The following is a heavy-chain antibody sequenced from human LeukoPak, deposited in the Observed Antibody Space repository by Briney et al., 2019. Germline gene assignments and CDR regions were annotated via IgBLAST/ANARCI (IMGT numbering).Heavy chain of an antibody. CDR2: IYHSGST. CDR3: ARGGYNYDDSSGYYEGWFDP. D-gene: IGHD3-22*01. J-gene: IGHJ5*02. V-gene: IGHV4-34*01. CDR1: GGSFSGYY. Sequence: PSERLSLTCAVYGGSFSGYYWGWIRHPPGKGLEWIGEIYHSGSTNYNPSLKSRVTISVDTSKNQFSLKLSSVSAADTAVYYCARGGYNYDDSSGYYEGWFDPWGQGTLVTVSS.